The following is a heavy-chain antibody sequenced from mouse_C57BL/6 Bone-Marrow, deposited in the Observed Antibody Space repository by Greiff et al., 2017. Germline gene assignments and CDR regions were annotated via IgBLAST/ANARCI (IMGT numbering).Heavy chain of an antibody. D-gene: IGHD2-1*01. J-gene: IGHJ4*01. CDR3: TRGAYGNYFYYAMDY. V-gene: IGHV5-9-1*02. Sequence: EVKVVESGEGLVKPGGSLKLSCAASGFTFSSYAMSWVRQTPEKRLEWVAYISSGGDYIYYADTVKGRFTISRDNARNTLYLQMSSLKSEDTAMYYCTRGAYGNYFYYAMDYWGQGTSVTVSS. CDR2: ISSGGDYI. CDR1: GFTFSSYA.